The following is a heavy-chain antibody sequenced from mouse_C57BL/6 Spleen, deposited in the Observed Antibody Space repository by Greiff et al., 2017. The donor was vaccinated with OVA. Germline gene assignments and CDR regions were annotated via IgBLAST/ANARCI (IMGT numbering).Heavy chain of an antibody. CDR2: IYPNNGGN. J-gene: IGHJ1*03. CDR1: GYTFTDYY. Sequence: EVQRVESGPELVKPGASVKMSCKASGYTFTDYYMHWVKQSHGKSLEWIGYIYPNNGGNGYNQKFKGKATLTVDKSSSTAYMELRSLTSEDSAVYDCARREPLDSGWYFDVWGTGTTVTVSS. CDR3: ARREPLDSGWYFDV. V-gene: IGHV1-34*01.